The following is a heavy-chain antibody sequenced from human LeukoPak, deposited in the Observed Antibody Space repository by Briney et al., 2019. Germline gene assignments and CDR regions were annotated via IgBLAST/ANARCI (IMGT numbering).Heavy chain of an antibody. CDR3: ARDSGDSSGYYPGY. J-gene: IGHJ4*02. D-gene: IGHD3-22*01. CDR1: GFTFSSYG. V-gene: IGHV3-30*03. Sequence: GGSLRLSCAASGFTFSSYGMHWVRQAPGKGLEWVAVISYDGSNKYYADSVKGRFTISRDNSKNTLYLQMNSLRAEDTAVYYCARDSGDSSGYYPGYWGQGTLVTVSS. CDR2: ISYDGSNK.